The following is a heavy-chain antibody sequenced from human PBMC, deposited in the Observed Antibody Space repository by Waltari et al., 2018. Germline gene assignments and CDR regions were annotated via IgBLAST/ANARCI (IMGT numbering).Heavy chain of an antibody. CDR2: IWYDGSNK. D-gene: IGHD4-17*01. V-gene: IGHV3-33*01. CDR1: GFTFSSYG. CDR3: ARDPGLSLYGDLLAGAFDI. Sequence: QVQLVESGGGVVQPGRSLRLSCAASGFTFSSYGMHWVHQAPGKGLEWVAVIWYDGSNKYYADSVKGRFTISRDNSKNTLYLQMNSLRAEDTAVYYCARDPGLSLYGDLLAGAFDIWGQGTMVTVSS. J-gene: IGHJ3*02.